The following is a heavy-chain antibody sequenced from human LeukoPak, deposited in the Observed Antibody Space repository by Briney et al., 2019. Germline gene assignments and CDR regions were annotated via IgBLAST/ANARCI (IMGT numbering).Heavy chain of an antibody. CDR2: IYYSGST. V-gene: IGHV4-59*01. J-gene: IGHJ5*02. CDR1: GGSISSYY. CDR3: ARDRIVGATTGRWFDP. Sequence: AETLSLTCTVSGGSISSYYWSWIRQPPGKGLEWIGYIYYSGSTNYNPSLKSRVTISVDTSKNQFSLKLSSVTAADTAVYYCARDRIVGATTGRWFDPWGQGTLVTVSS. D-gene: IGHD1-26*01.